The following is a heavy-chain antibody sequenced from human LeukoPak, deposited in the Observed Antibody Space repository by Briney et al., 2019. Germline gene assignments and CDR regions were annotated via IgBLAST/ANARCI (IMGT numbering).Heavy chain of an antibody. J-gene: IGHJ4*02. CDR3: AGNYDFWSAYYFDY. D-gene: IGHD3-3*01. V-gene: IGHV3-48*03. Sequence: GGSLRLSCAASGFTFSNYEMNWVRQAPGKGLEWVSYISSSGSTIYYADSVKGRFTISRDNAKNSLYLQMNSLRAEDTAVYYCAGNYDFWSAYYFDYWGQGTLVTVSS. CDR1: GFTFSNYE. CDR2: ISSSGSTI.